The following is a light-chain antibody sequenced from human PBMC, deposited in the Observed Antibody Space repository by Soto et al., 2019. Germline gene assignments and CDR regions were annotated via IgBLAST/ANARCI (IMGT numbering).Light chain of an antibody. CDR3: SSYAGSNNVV. V-gene: IGLV2-8*01. CDR1: SSDVGGYNY. J-gene: IGLJ2*01. CDR2: EVS. Sequence: QSVPTQPPSASGSPGQPVTISCTGTSSDVGGYNYVSWYQQHPGKAPKLMIYEVSKRPSGVPDRFSGSKSGNTASLTVSGLQAEDEADYYCSSYAGSNNVVFGGGTKVTVL.